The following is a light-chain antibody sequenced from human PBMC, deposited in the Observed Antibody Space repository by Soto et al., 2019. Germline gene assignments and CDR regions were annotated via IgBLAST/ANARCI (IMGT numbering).Light chain of an antibody. J-gene: IGKJ2*01. CDR2: GAS. Sequence: EIVLTQSPGALSLSPGERATLSGRASQSVSSSYLAWYQQKPGQAPRLLIYGASSRATGIPDRFSGSGSGTDFTLTISRLEPEDFAVYYCQQYGSLLYTFGHGTKLEIK. V-gene: IGKV3-20*01. CDR1: QSVSSSY. CDR3: QQYGSLLYT.